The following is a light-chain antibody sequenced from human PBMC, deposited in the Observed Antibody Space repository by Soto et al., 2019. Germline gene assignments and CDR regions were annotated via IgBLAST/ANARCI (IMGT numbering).Light chain of an antibody. CDR1: SSDVGGYNY. J-gene: IGLJ2*01. CDR3: SSYTSSSTLVV. CDR2: EVS. Sequence: QSALTQPASVSGSPGQSITISCTGTSSDVGGYNYVSWYQQHPGKAPKIMIYEVSNRPSGVSNRFSGSKSGNTASLTISGLQAEDYDDYYCSSYTSSSTLVVFGGGTKLTVL. V-gene: IGLV2-14*01.